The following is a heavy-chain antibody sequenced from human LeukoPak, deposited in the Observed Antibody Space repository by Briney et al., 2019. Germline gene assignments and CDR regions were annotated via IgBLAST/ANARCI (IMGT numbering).Heavy chain of an antibody. CDR2: ISYDGSNK. CDR3: ARYDTAMAAFDI. D-gene: IGHD5-18*01. Sequence: GRSLRLSCAASGFNFRSYGMHWVRQAPGKGLEWVAVISYDGSNKYYADSVKGRFTISRDNSKNTLYLQMNSLRAEDTAVYYCARYDTAMAAFDIWGQGTMVTVSS. CDR1: GFNFRSYG. J-gene: IGHJ3*02. V-gene: IGHV3-30*03.